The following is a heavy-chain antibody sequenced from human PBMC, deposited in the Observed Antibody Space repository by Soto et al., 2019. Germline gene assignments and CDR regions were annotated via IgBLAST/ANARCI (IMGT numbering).Heavy chain of an antibody. V-gene: IGHV3-30*18. D-gene: IGHD5-12*01. CDR2: ISYDGSNK. CDR3: AKAISGYDYSLVECVDY. CDR1: GFTFSSYG. Sequence: PGGSLRLSCAASGFTFSSYGMHWVRQAPGKGLEWVAVISYDGSNKYYADSVKGRFTISRDNSKNTLYLQMNSLRAEDTAVYYCAKAISGYDYSLVECVDYWGQGTLVTVSS. J-gene: IGHJ4*02.